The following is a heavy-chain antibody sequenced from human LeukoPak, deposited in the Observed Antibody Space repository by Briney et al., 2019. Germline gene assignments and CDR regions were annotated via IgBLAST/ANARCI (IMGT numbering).Heavy chain of an antibody. V-gene: IGHV3-7*03. J-gene: IGHJ1*01. Sequence: GGSLRLSCAASGFTFSSYWMSWVRQAPGKGLEWVANIKQDGSEKYYVDSVKGRFTISRDNAKNSLYLQMNSLRAEDTALYYCAKDMEIWQWSGYFQHWGQGTLVTVSS. CDR3: AKDMEIWQWSGYFQH. CDR2: IKQDGSEK. CDR1: GFTFSSYW. D-gene: IGHD6-19*01.